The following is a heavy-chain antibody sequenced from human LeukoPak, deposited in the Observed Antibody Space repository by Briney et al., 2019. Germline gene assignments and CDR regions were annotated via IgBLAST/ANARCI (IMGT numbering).Heavy chain of an antibody. CDR3: ARDLCSGSCSCDY. D-gene: IGHD2-15*01. V-gene: IGHV3-33*01. CDR2: IWYDGSNK. Sequence: PGGSLRLSCAASGFTFSSYGMHWVRQAPGKGLEWVAVIWYDGSNKYYADSVKGRFTISRDNSKNTLYLQMNSLRAEDTAVYYCARDLCSGSCSCDYWGQGTLVTVSS. CDR1: GFTFSSYG. J-gene: IGHJ4*02.